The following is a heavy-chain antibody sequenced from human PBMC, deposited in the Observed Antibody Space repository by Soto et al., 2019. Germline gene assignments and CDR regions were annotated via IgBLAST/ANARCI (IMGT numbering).Heavy chain of an antibody. CDR1: GFTFSTYS. V-gene: IGHV3-64D*06. J-gene: IGHJ6*02. CDR2: ISSNGGST. CDR3: VKATVSIAVAGPYYYYGMDV. D-gene: IGHD6-19*01. Sequence: GGSLRLSCVVSGFTFSTYSINWVRQAPGKGLEYVSAISSNGGSTYYADSVKGRFTISRDNSKNTLYLQMSSLRAEDTAVYYCVKATVSIAVAGPYYYYGMDVWGQGTTVTVSS.